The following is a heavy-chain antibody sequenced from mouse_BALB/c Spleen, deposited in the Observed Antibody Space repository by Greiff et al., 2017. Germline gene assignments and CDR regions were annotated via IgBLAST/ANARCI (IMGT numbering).Heavy chain of an antibody. Sequence: EVKLVESGGGLVQPGGSLKLSCAASGFTFSSYTMSWVRQTPEKRLEWVAYISNGGGSTYYPDTVKGRFTISRDNAKNTLYLQMSSLKSEDTAMYYCARHGGSSPYYAMDYWGQGTSVTVSS. D-gene: IGHD1-1*01. V-gene: IGHV5-12-2*01. CDR1: GFTFSSYT. CDR3: ARHGGSSPYYAMDY. J-gene: IGHJ4*01. CDR2: ISNGGGST.